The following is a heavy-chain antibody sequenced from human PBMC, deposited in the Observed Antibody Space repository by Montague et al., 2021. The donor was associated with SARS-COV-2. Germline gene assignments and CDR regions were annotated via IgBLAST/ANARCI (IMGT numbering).Heavy chain of an antibody. D-gene: IGHD2-15*01. V-gene: IGHV3-66*01. J-gene: IGHJ4*02. CDR2: IYVGGCT. CDR3: ARGYSDAPRDAFDY. Sequence: SLRLSCAASGFIVSRNYMSWVRQAPGKGLEWVSSIYVGGCTYHADSVKGRFTVSRDGSQHTLYLQMNSLSVDDTAVYYCARGYSDAPRDAFDYWGQGLLVTVSS. CDR1: GFIVSRNY.